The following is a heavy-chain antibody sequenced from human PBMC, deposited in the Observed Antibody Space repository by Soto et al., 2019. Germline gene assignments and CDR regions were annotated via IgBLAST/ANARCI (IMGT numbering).Heavy chain of an antibody. D-gene: IGHD6-19*01. V-gene: IGHV1-69*01. CDR3: ARGGDSSGWFPNYFDY. Sequence: QVQLVQSGAEVKKPGSSVKVSCKASGGTFSSYAISWVRQAPGQGLEWMGGIIPIFGTANYAQKFQGRVTMTADESTSTDYMELSSLRSEDTAVDYCARGGDSSGWFPNYFDYWGQGTLVTVSS. CDR1: GGTFSSYA. J-gene: IGHJ4*02. CDR2: IIPIFGTA.